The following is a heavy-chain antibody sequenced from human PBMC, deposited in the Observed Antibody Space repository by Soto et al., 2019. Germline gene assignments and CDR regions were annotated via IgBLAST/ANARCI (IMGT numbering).Heavy chain of an antibody. CDR1: GFTFSDYY. CDR2: ISSSGSTI. J-gene: IGHJ6*03. CDR3: ARAPPTGYDFWSGFHVDYYYMDV. V-gene: IGHV3-11*01. D-gene: IGHD3-3*01. Sequence: QVQLVESGGGLVKPGGSLRLSCAASGFTFSDYYMSWIRQAPGKGLEWVSYISSSGSTIYYADSVKGRFTISRDNAKNSLYLQMTSLRAEDTAVYYCARAPPTGYDFWSGFHVDYYYMDVWGKGTTVTVSS.